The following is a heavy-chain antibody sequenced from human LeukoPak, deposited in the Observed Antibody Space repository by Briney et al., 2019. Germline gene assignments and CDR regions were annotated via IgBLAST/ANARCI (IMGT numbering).Heavy chain of an antibody. Sequence: GGSLRLSCAASGFTFSSYWMHWVRQAPGKGLVWVSRINSDGSSTSYADSVKGRFTISRDNAKNSLYLQMNSLRAEDTAVYYCARGRGLIVVVPAAGFDPWGQGTLVTVSS. CDR2: INSDGSST. CDR1: GFTFSSYW. D-gene: IGHD2-2*01. J-gene: IGHJ5*02. V-gene: IGHV3-74*01. CDR3: ARGRGLIVVVPAAGFDP.